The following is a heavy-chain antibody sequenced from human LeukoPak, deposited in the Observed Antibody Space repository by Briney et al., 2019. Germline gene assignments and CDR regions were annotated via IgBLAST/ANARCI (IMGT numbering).Heavy chain of an antibody. D-gene: IGHD3-22*01. CDR3: AREGGFDYDSRGYLDY. CDR1: GYTFTGYY. J-gene: IGHJ4*02. CDR2: INPNSDVT. V-gene: IGHV1-2*06. Sequence: ASVKDSCKASGYTFTGYYIHWVRQAPGQGLEWMGRINPNSDVTNYAQKFRGRATMTRDTSISTAYMELSSLRSDDTAVYYCAREGGFDYDSRGYLDYWGQGTLVTVSS.